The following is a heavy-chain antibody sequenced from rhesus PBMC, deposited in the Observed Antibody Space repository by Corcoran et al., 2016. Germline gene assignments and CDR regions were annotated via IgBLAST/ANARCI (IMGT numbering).Heavy chain of an antibody. CDR2: INSGGGSK. D-gene: IGHD6-13*01. CDR3: AKGSWEQLVHYFDS. V-gene: IGHV3S5*01. J-gene: IGHJ4*01. Sequence: EVQLVETGGGLVQPGGSLKLSCAASGFTFSSYGMCWVRQAPGKGLEWVSSINSGGGSKYYADSVKGRFTISRDNSKNTLSLQMNSLRAEDTAVYYCAKGSWEQLVHYFDSWGQGVLVTVSS. CDR1: GFTFSSYG.